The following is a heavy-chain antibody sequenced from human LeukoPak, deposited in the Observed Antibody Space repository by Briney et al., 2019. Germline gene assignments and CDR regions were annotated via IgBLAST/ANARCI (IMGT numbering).Heavy chain of an antibody. Sequence: ASVKVSCKASGYTFTGYYMHWVRQAPGQGLEWMGRINPNSGGTNYAQKLQGSVTMTRDTSISTAYMEQSRLRSADTAVYYCARDRYSSSPGDFDYWGQGTLVTVS. CDR2: INPNSGGT. CDR1: GYTFTGYY. V-gene: IGHV1-2*06. D-gene: IGHD6-6*01. CDR3: ARDRYSSSPGDFDY. J-gene: IGHJ4*02.